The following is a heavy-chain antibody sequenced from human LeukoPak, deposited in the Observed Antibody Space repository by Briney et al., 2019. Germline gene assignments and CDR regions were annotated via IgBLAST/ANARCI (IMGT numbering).Heavy chain of an antibody. CDR3: ARTRRWLDPFDY. CDR1: GGSFSGYY. D-gene: IGHD6-19*01. CDR2: INHSGST. Sequence: SETLSVTCAVYGGSFSGYYWSWIRQPPGKGLEWIGEINHSGSTNYNPSLKSRVTISVDTSKNQFSLKLSSVTAADTAVYYCARTRRWLDPFDYWGQGTLVTVSS. J-gene: IGHJ4*02. V-gene: IGHV4-34*01.